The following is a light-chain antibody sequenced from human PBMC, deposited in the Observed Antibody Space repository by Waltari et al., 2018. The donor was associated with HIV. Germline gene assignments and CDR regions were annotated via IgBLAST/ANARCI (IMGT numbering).Light chain of an antibody. CDR3: QQSNNWPYT. V-gene: IGKV3-15*01. CDR1: QTVSTN. Sequence: EIVMTQSPATLSVSPGERVTLSCRASQTVSTNLVWYQQKPGQAPRLLIYVTSTRATVIPDRFSGSGSGTDFTLTISSLQSEDFATYYCQQSNNWPYTFGQGTNLDIK. J-gene: IGKJ2*01. CDR2: VTS.